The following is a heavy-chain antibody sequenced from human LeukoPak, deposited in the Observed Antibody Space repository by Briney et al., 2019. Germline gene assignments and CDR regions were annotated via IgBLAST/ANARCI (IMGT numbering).Heavy chain of an antibody. CDR3: TRGRFQLWPHYYFDY. V-gene: IGHV4-39*07. CDR2: IYYSGST. J-gene: IGHJ4*02. CDR1: GGSISSSSYY. Sequence: PSETLSLTCTVSGGSISSSSYYWGWIRQPPGKGLEWIGSIYYSGSTYYNPSLKSRVTISADTSKNQFSLKLSSVTAADTAVYYCTRGRFQLWPHYYFDYWGQGTLVTVSS. D-gene: IGHD5-18*01.